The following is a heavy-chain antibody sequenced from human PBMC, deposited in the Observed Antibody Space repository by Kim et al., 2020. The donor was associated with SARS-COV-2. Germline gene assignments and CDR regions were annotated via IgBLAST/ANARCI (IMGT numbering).Heavy chain of an antibody. Sequence: KGRFTISRDNAKNSLYLQMNSLRAEDTAVYYCATDSGSWYNLFYYYYMDVWGKGTTVTVSS. CDR3: ATDSGSWYNLFYYYYMDV. J-gene: IGHJ6*03. V-gene: IGHV3-48*03. D-gene: IGHD6-13*01.